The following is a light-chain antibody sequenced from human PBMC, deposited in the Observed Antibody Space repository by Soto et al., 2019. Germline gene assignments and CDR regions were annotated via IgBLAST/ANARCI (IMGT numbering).Light chain of an antibody. Sequence: EIVLTQSPGTLSLSPGERVTLSCRASQSVSSYYLAWYQQKPGQAPRLLIYAASSRATGIPDRFSGGGSGTDFTLTISRLEPEDFAMYYCQQCGSSPWTFGQGTKVDIK. J-gene: IGKJ1*01. V-gene: IGKV3-20*01. CDR1: QSVSSYY. CDR2: AAS. CDR3: QQCGSSPWT.